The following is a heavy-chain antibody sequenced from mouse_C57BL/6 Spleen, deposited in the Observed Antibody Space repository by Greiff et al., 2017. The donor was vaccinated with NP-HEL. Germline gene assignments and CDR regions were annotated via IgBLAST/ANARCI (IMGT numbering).Heavy chain of an antibody. V-gene: IGHV1-22*01. CDR3: GGYDYAMDY. D-gene: IGHD2-2*01. CDR1: GYTFTDYN. Sequence: DVQLQESGPELVKPGASVKMSCKASGYTFTDYNMHWVKQSHGKSLEWIGYINPNNGGTSYNQKFKGKATLTVNKSSSTAYMELRSLTSEDSAVYYCGGYDYAMDYWGQGTSVTVSS. CDR2: INPNNGGT. J-gene: IGHJ4*01.